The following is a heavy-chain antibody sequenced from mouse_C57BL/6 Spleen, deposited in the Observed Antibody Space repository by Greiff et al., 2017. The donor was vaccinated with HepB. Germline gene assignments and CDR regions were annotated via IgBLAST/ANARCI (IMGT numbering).Heavy chain of an antibody. CDR2: INPNNGGT. V-gene: IGHV1-26*01. Sequence: VQLQQSGPELVKPGASVKISCKASGYTFTDYYMNWVKQSHGKSLEWIGDINPNNGGTSYNQKFKGKATLTVDKSSSTAYMELRSLTSEDSAVYYCARKYYYGSYAMDYWGQGTSVTVSS. CDR3: ARKYYYGSYAMDY. D-gene: IGHD1-1*01. CDR1: GYTFTDYY. J-gene: IGHJ4*01.